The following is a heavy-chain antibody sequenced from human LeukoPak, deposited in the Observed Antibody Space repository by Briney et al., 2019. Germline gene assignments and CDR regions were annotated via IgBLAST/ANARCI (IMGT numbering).Heavy chain of an antibody. CDR1: GYTFTSYA. CDR3: ARDGGYSYGFYYYYGMDV. J-gene: IGHJ6*02. Sequence: ASVKVSCKASGYTFTSYAMHWVRQAPGQRLEWMGWINAGNGNTKYSQKFQGRVTITRDTSASTAYMELSSLRSEDTAVYYCARDGGYSYGFYYYYGMDVWGQGTTVTVSS. D-gene: IGHD5-18*01. V-gene: IGHV1-3*01. CDR2: INAGNGNT.